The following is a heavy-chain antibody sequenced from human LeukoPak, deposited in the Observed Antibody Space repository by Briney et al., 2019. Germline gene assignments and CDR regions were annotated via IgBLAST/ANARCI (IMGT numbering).Heavy chain of an antibody. D-gene: IGHD3-16*01. Sequence: GGSLRLSCAASGFSFSSYWMSWVRQAPGKGLEWVANIKQDGSENYYVDSVKGRFTISRDNSKNTLYLQMNSLRAEDPAVYYCAREKRLNLDYWGQGTLVTVSS. J-gene: IGHJ4*02. CDR2: IKQDGSEN. CDR1: GFSFSSYW. V-gene: IGHV3-7*01. CDR3: AREKRLNLDY.